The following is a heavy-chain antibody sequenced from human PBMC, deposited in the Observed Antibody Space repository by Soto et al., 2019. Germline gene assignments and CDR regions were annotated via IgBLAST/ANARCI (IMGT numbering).Heavy chain of an antibody. CDR1: GGSISSGDYY. CDR3: ARHPSDFWFDP. V-gene: IGHV4-39*01. Sequence: SETLSLTCTVSGGSISSGDYYWSWIRQPPGKGLEWIGSIYYCGSTYYNPSLKSRVTVSVDTSKNQFSLKLSSLTAADTAVYYCARHPSDFWFDPWGQGTLVTVSS. D-gene: IGHD2-21*02. CDR2: IYYCGST. J-gene: IGHJ5*02.